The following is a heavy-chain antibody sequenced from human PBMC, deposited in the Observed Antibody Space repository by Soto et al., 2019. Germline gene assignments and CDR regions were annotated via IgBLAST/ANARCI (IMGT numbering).Heavy chain of an antibody. CDR2: IWYDGSNK. J-gene: IGHJ6*03. D-gene: IGHD2-2*01. Sequence: GGSLRLSCAASGFTFSSYGIHWVRQAPGRGLEWVALIWYDGSNKYYADSVKGRFTISRDNSKNTLYLQMSSLRAEDTAVYYCARDVWDIVVVPAAGPDSYYYYMDVWGKGTTVTVSS. V-gene: IGHV3-33*01. CDR3: ARDVWDIVVVPAAGPDSYYYYMDV. CDR1: GFTFSSYG.